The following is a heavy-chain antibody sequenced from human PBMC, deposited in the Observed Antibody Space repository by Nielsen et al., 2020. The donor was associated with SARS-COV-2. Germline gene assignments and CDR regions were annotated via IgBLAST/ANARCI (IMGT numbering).Heavy chain of an antibody. V-gene: IGHV3-23*01. J-gene: IGHJ4*02. CDR1: GFTFSSYA. CDR2: ISGSGGST. Sequence: GESLKISCAASGFTFSSYAMSWVRQAPGKGLEWVSAISGSGGSTYYADSVKGRFTIFRDNSKSTLYLQMNSLRAEDTAVYYCARGRVGDFWSGYPLFDYWGQGTLVTVSS. D-gene: IGHD3-3*01. CDR3: ARGRVGDFWSGYPLFDY.